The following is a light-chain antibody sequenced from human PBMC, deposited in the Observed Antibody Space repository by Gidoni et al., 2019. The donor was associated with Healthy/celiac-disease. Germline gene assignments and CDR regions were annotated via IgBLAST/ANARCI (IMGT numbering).Light chain of an antibody. J-gene: IGKJ2*01. CDR3: QQYNSYPYT. V-gene: IGKV1-5*01. Sequence: DIQMTQSPSTLSASVGDRVTSPCRASQSISSWLAWYQQKPGKAPKLLIYDASSLESGVPSRFSGSGSGTEFTLTISSLQPDDFATYYCQQYNSYPYTFXXXTKLEIK. CDR1: QSISSW. CDR2: DAS.